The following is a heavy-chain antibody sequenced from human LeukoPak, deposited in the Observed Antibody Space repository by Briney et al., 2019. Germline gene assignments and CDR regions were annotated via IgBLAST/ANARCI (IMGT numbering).Heavy chain of an antibody. CDR3: ARDLDYGDYFDY. D-gene: IGHD4-17*01. Sequence: GGSLRLSCAASGFTFSSYGMHWVRQAPGKGLEWVAVIWYDGSNKYYADSVKGRFTISRDNSKNTLYLQMNSLRAEDTAVYYCARDLDYGDYFDYWGQGTLVTVSS. CDR2: IWYDGSNK. V-gene: IGHV3-33*01. J-gene: IGHJ4*02. CDR1: GFTFSSYG.